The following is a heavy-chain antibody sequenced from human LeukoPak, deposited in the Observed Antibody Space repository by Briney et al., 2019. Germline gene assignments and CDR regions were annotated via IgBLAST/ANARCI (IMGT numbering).Heavy chain of an antibody. CDR2: IYYSGST. CDR1: GGSISSGGYY. D-gene: IGHD5-18*01. J-gene: IGHJ6*03. V-gene: IGHV4-31*03. CDR3: ARVRKGYSYGSKHHNYYYYYYMDV. Sequence: SETLSLTCTVSGGSISSGGYYWSWIRQHPGKGLEWIGYIYYSGSTYYNPSLKSRVTISVDTSKNQFSLKLSSVTAADTAVYYCARVRKGYSYGSKHHNYYYYYYMDVWGKGTTVTVSS.